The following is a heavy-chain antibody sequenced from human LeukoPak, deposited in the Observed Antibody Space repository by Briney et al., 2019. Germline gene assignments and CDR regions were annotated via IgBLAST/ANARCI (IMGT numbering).Heavy chain of an antibody. Sequence: PSETLSLTCTVSGGSVSSGSYYWSWIRQPPGKGLEWIGYIYYSGSTNYNPSLKSRVTISVDTSKNQFSLKLSSVTAADTAVYYWARGRGYRLKNWFDPWGQGTLVTVSS. CDR2: IYYSGST. CDR1: GGSVSSGSYY. J-gene: IGHJ5*02. V-gene: IGHV4-61*01. CDR3: ARGRGYRLKNWFDP. D-gene: IGHD5-18*01.